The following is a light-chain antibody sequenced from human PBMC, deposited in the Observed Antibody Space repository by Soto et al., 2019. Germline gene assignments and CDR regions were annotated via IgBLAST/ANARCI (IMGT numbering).Light chain of an antibody. CDR3: QHYNSYPFT. CDR1: QGIITW. CDR2: DAS. Sequence: DIQMTQSPSTLSASVGDRVTITCRASQGIITWLAWYQQRPGEAPKVLIYDASSLESGVPSRFSGSGSETEFTLTISSLQPDDFATYYCQHYNSYPFTFGPGTKVDIK. V-gene: IGKV1-5*01. J-gene: IGKJ3*01.